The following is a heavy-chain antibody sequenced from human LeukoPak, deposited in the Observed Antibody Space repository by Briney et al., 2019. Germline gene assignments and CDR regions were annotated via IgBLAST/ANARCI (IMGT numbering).Heavy chain of an antibody. D-gene: IGHD6-13*01. V-gene: IGHV3-74*01. J-gene: IGHJ5*02. CDR1: GFTFSSYW. CDR2: INTDGSRT. Sequence: GGSLRLSCAASGFTFSSYWVHWVRQAPGKGLVWVSRINTDGSRTNYADSVKGRFTISRDNAENTMYLRMNSLRAEDTAVYYCARDLSGGYSRYDGEFDPWGQGTLVTVSS. CDR3: ARDLSGGYSRYDGEFDP.